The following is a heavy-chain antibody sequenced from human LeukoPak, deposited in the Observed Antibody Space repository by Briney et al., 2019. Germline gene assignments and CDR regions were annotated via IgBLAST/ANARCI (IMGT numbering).Heavy chain of an antibody. D-gene: IGHD3-22*01. CDR2: LSGSGGST. CDR1: GFTLSNYA. J-gene: IGHJ4*02. CDR3: ARGLMGGYPHFDY. V-gene: IGHV3-23*01. Sequence: GGSLRLSCAVSGFTLSNYAVSWVRQAPGKGLEWVSTLSGSGGSTYYADSVKGRFTISRDNSKNILYLQMNSLRAEDTALYYCARGLMGGYPHFDYWGQGTLVTVSS.